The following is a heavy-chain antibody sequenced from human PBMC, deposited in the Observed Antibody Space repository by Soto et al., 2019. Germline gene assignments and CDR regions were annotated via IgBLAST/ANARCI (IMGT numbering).Heavy chain of an antibody. CDR2: ISSNSSTK. J-gene: IGHJ3*02. Sequence: GGSLRLSCAASGFTFSSYSMNWVRQAPGKGLEWVAYISSNSSTKYYADSVKGRFTISRDNAKNSLYLQMNSLRAEDTAVYYCVRGAGGSSWPDVFDIWGQGTMVTVSS. D-gene: IGHD6-13*01. CDR1: GFTFSSYS. V-gene: IGHV3-48*01. CDR3: VRGAGGSSWPDVFDI.